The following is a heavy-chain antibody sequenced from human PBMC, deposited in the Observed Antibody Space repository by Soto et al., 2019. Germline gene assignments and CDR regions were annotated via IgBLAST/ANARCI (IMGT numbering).Heavy chain of an antibody. J-gene: IGHJ6*03. CDR3: ARGGLRYFDGLSEEVYYMDV. CDR2: ISAYNGNT. V-gene: IGHV1-18*01. D-gene: IGHD3-9*01. Sequence: QVQLVQSGAEVKKPGASVKVSCKASGYTFTSYGISWVRQAPGQGLEWMGWISAYNGNTNYAQKLQGRVTMTTDTATSTAYMGLTSLRSDDTAGYSCARGGLRYFDGLSEEVYYMDVWGKGTPVTVSS. CDR1: GYTFTSYG.